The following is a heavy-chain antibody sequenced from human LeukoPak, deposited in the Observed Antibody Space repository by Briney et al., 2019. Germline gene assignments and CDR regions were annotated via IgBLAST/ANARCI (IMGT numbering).Heavy chain of an antibody. CDR2: INHNGNAN. CDR1: GFTFSSYW. CDR3: ARGGGLDV. V-gene: IGHV3-7*03. Sequence: GGSLRLSCAASGFTFSSYWMNWARQAPGKGLEWVASINHNGNANYYVDSVKGRFTISRDNAKNSLYLQMSNLRAEDTAVYFCARGGGLDVWGQGATVTVSS. J-gene: IGHJ6*02. D-gene: IGHD3-16*01.